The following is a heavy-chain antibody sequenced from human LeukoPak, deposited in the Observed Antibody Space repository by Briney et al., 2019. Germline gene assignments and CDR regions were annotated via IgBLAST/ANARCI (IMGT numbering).Heavy chain of an antibody. CDR2: IRYDGSNK. Sequence: GGSLRLSCAASGFTFSSYGMHWVRQAPGKGLDWVAFIRYDGSNKYYADSVKGRFTISRDNSKNTLYLQMNSLRAEDTAVYYCAKDSITIFGVVRRFDYWGQGTLVTVSS. J-gene: IGHJ4*02. D-gene: IGHD3-3*01. V-gene: IGHV3-30*02. CDR3: AKDSITIFGVVRRFDY. CDR1: GFTFSSYG.